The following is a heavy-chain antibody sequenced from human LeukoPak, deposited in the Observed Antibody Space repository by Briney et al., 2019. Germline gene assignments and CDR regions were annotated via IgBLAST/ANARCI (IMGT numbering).Heavy chain of an antibody. Sequence: SGPVLVKPTETLTLTCTVSGFSLSNSRMGVSWIRQPPGKALEWLAHIFSNDEKYYSTSLKSRLTISKDTSKSQVVLTMTNMDPADTATYYCSRIRGGPYYYDSRNYYYDAFDIWGQGTMVTVSS. CDR2: IFSNDEK. CDR1: GFSLSNSRMG. J-gene: IGHJ3*02. CDR3: SRIRGGPYYYDSRNYYYDAFDI. D-gene: IGHD3-22*01. V-gene: IGHV2-26*01.